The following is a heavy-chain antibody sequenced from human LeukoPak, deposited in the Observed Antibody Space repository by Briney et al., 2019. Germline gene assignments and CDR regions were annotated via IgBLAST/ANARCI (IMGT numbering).Heavy chain of an antibody. D-gene: IGHD6-19*01. J-gene: IGHJ4*02. V-gene: IGHV3-23*01. CDR1: GFTFSSYA. CDR3: AKRRAVAGTRGFDY. Sequence: VESLRLSCAASGFTFSSYAMSWVRQAPGTGLEWVSGISGGGGSTYYADSVKGRFTISRDNFKNTVYLQMNSLRAEDTAVYYCAKRRAVAGTRGFDYWGQGTLVTVSS. CDR2: ISGGGGST.